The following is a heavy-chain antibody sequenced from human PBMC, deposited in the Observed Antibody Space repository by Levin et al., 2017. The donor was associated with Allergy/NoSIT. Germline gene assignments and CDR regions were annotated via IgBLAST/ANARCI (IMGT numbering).Heavy chain of an antibody. Sequence: GESLKISFSSSFFPFLSSSLPFFLPPPSKGLEYVSVITNTGNNAVYAESVRGRFTMSRDNSKNILYLQMDSLRVEDTAVYYCAKANRRYCSSGVCYPLEYWGQGTLVTVSS. CDR3: AKANRRYCSSGVCYPLEY. CDR1: FFPFLSSS. CDR2: ITNTGNNA. D-gene: IGHD2-15*01. V-gene: IGHV3-23*01. J-gene: IGHJ4*02.